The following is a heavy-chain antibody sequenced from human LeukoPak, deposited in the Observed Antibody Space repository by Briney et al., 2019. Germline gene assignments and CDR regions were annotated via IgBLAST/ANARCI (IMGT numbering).Heavy chain of an antibody. CDR1: GFTFSSYA. CDR2: ISGSGGST. J-gene: IGHJ6*02. D-gene: IGHD3-9*01. Sequence: GGSLRLSCAASGFTFSSYAMSWVRQGPGKGLEWVSAISGSGGSTYYADSVKGRFTISRDNSKNTMYLQMNSLRAEDTAVYYRAKREMYDILTGYYFGMDVWGQGTTVTVSS. V-gene: IGHV3-23*01. CDR3: AKREMYDILTGYYFGMDV.